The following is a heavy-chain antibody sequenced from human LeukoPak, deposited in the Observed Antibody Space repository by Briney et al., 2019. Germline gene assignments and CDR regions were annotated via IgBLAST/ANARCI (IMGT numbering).Heavy chain of an antibody. CDR3: ARGGFWSGYYTRYFDY. CDR1: GGSFSGYY. Sequence: SETLSLTCAVYGGSFSGYYWSWIRQPPGKGLEWIGEINHSGSTNYNPSLKSRVTISVDTSKNQLSLKLSSVTAADTAVYYCARGGFWSGYYTRYFDYWGQGTLVTVSS. V-gene: IGHV4-34*01. CDR2: INHSGST. J-gene: IGHJ4*02. D-gene: IGHD3-3*01.